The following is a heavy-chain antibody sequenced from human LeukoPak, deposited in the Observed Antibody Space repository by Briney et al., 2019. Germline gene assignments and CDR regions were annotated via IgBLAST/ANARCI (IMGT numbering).Heavy chain of an antibody. Sequence: ASVKVSCKDSGYTFTSYGTSWVRPAPGQGLEWMGWISAYNGKTNYAQKLQGRVTITADESTSTAYMELSRLRSEDTAVYYCARVDCSGGSCYPYASYAFDIWGQETRVTVSS. V-gene: IGHV1-18*01. CDR1: GYTFTSYG. CDR3: ARVDCSGGSCYPYASYAFDI. J-gene: IGHJ3*02. CDR2: ISAYNGKT. D-gene: IGHD2-15*01.